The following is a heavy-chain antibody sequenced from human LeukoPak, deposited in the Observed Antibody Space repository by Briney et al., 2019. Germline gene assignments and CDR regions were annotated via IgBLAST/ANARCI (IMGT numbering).Heavy chain of an antibody. V-gene: IGHV5-51*01. CDR1: GYSFTSYW. J-gene: IGHJ6*03. CDR2: IYPGDSDT. Sequence: GESLKISCKGSGYSFTSYWIGWVRQMPGKGLEWMGIIYPGDSDTRYSPSFQGQVTISADKSISTAYLQWSSLKASDTAMYYCARYSSSLPVDYYYYYMDVWGKGTTVTVSS. CDR3: ARYSSSLPVDYYYYYMDV. D-gene: IGHD6-6*01.